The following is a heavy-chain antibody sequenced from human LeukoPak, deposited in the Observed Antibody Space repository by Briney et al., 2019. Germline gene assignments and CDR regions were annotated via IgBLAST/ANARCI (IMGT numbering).Heavy chain of an antibody. J-gene: IGHJ4*02. CDR2: MNPNSGNT. CDR1: GYTFTSYD. CDR3: ARDGIAVAGSFGY. D-gene: IGHD6-19*01. V-gene: IGHV1-8*03. Sequence: ASVKVSCKASGYTFTSYDINWVRQATGQGLEWMGWMNPNSGNTGYAQKFQGRVTITRNTSISTAYMELSSLRSGDTAVYYCARDGIAVAGSFGYWGQGTLVTVSS.